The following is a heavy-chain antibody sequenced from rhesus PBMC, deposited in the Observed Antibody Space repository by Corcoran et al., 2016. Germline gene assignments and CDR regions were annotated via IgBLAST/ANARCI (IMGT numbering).Heavy chain of an antibody. J-gene: IGHJ4*01. Sequence: DVQLVESGGGLVKPGGALRLSCVASGCTFTTYEMHWVRQARGGGREWVSILMDVGAPTYSADSVKGRFTISRDNAKNSLVLQMNSLRAEDTAVYYCTHYQRGYWGQGVLVTVSS. CDR1: GCTFTTYE. V-gene: IGHV3-100*02. D-gene: IGHD4-11*01. CDR2: LMDVGAPT. CDR3: THYQRGY.